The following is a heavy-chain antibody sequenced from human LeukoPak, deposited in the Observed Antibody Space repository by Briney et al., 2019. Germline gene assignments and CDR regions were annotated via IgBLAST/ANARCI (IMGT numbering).Heavy chain of an antibody. D-gene: IGHD6-6*01. CDR2: ISGSGGST. J-gene: IGHJ4*02. CDR1: GFTFSSYA. CDR3: AKDKAALSGY. Sequence: PGGSLRLSRAASGFTFSSYAMSWVRQAPGKGLEWVSAISGSGGSTYYAESVKGRFTISRDNSKNTLYLQMNSLRAEDTAVYYCAKDKAALSGYWGQGTLVTVSS. V-gene: IGHV3-23*01.